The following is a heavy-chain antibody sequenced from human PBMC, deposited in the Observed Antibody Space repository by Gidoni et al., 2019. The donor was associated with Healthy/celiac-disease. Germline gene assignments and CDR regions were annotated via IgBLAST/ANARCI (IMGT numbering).Heavy chain of an antibody. CDR1: GFTFSGSA. CDR2: IRSKANSYAT. V-gene: IGHV3-73*01. CDR3: TRQGGSYYIDY. D-gene: IGHD1-26*01. J-gene: IGHJ4*02. Sequence: EVQLVESGGGLVQPGGSLKLSCAASGFTFSGSAMHWVRQASGKGLEWVGRIRSKANSYATAYAASVKGRFTISRDDSKNTAYLQMNSLKTEDTAVYYCTRQGGSYYIDYWGQGTLVTVSS.